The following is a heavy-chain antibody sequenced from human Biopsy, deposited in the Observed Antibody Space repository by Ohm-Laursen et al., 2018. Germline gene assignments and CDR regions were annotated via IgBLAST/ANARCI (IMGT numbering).Heavy chain of an antibody. D-gene: IGHD2-8*02. V-gene: IGHV3-74*03. Sequence: SLRLSCTASGFTFSRSVMHWVRQAPGKGLMWVSCIHGDERSATYAEPVKGRFTISRDNAKNTLHLQMNSLRAEDTAVYYCTGDSGGLGDYWGQGTLVTVSS. CDR3: TGDSGGLGDY. CDR1: GFTFSRSV. CDR2: IHGDERSA. J-gene: IGHJ4*02.